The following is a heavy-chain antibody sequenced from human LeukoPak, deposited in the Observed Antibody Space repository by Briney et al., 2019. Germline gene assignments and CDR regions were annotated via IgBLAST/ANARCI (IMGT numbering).Heavy chain of an antibody. CDR1: GFTFRDLY. CDR2: ISSSGSTI. Sequence: GGSLRLSCAASGFTFRDLYMDWVRQAPGKGLEWVSYISSSGSTIYYADSVKGRFTISRDNAKNSLYLQMNSLRAEDTAVYYCAELGITMIGGVWGKGTTVTISS. V-gene: IGHV3-11*04. J-gene: IGHJ6*04. CDR3: AELGITMIGGV. D-gene: IGHD3-10*02.